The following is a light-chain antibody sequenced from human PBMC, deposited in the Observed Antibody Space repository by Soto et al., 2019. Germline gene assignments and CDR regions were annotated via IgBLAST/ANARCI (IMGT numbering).Light chain of an antibody. CDR1: QSVSGN. V-gene: IGKV3-15*01. CDR3: QQYNDRPPWT. CDR2: GTT. J-gene: IGKJ1*01. Sequence: EIVMTQSPATLSVSPGERATLSCRASQSVSGNLAWYQQKPGQAPRLLIYGTTTRATGIPARFSGSGSGTEFTLTISSLHSEDFAVYFCQQYNDRPPWTFGQGTKVEI.